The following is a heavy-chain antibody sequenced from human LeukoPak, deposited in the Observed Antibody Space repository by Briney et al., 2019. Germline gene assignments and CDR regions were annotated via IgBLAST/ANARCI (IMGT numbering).Heavy chain of an antibody. CDR2: VSNDGKTI. CDR3: AREKQLGGTPFDF. CDR1: EFAFTGHS. V-gene: IGHV3-30*04. Sequence: GGSLRLSCVASEFAFTGHSMHWVRQAPGKGLEWVAVVSNDGKTIFYADSLKGRFTVSTDNSKNTVYLQVNSLRDEDAAVYYCAREKQLGGTPFDFRGQGSLVTVSS. J-gene: IGHJ4*02. D-gene: IGHD1-26*01.